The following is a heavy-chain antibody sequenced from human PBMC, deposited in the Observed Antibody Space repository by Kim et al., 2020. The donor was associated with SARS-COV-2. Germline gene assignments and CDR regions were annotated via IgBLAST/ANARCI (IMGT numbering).Heavy chain of an antibody. V-gene: IGHV1-46*01. CDR2: INPSGGST. CDR1: GYTFTSYY. J-gene: IGHJ4*02. CDR3: ARTALRPTSGFGNYFDY. Sequence: ASVKVSCKASGYTFTSYYMHWVRQAPGQGLEWMGIINPSGGSTSYAQKFQGRVTMTRDTSTSTVYMELSSLRSEDTAVYYCARTALRPTSGFGNYFDYWGQGTLVTVSS. D-gene: IGHD5-12*01.